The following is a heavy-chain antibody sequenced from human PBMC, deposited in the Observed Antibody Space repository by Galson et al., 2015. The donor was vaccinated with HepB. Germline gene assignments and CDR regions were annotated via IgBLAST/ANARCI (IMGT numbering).Heavy chain of an antibody. CDR2: IGTGGGP. V-gene: IGHV3-13*05. J-gene: IGHJ2*01. D-gene: IGHD1-1*01. CDR1: GFTFNNYD. CDR3: ARESGTSGNWSFDL. Sequence: SLRLSCAASGFTFNNYDFHWVRQTAGKGLEWVSGIGTGGGPNYPDAVKGRFTISRENAQNSNFLQMNSLRDGDTAVYYCARESGTSGNWSFDLWGRGTVVIGSS.